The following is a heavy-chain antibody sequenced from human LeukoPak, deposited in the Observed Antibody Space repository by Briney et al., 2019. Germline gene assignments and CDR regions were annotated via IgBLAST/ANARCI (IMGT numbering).Heavy chain of an antibody. D-gene: IGHD6-6*01. J-gene: IGHJ4*02. CDR3: ARGGSSIAALPSDY. CDR1: GGSISSSSYY. Sequence: SETLSLTCTVSGGSISSSSYYWGWIRQPPGKGLEWIGSIYYSGSTYYNPSLKSRVTISVDTSKNQFSLKLSSVTAADTAVYYCARGGSSIAALPSDYWGQGTLVTVSS. CDR2: IYYSGST. V-gene: IGHV4-39*07.